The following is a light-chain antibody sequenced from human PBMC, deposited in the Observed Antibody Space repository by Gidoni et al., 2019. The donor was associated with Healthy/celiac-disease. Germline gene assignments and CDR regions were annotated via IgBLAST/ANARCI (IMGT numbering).Light chain of an antibody. V-gene: IGLV2-14*01. CDR2: DVS. J-gene: IGLJ2*01. CDR1: SSDVGGYNY. Sequence: QPALPQPASVSGSPGQPTTISGTGTSSDVGGYNYVSWYQQHPGKAPKLMIYDVSNRPSGVSNRFSGSKSGNTASLTISGLQAEDEADYYCSSYTSSSTLLFGGGTKLTVL. CDR3: SSYTSSSTLL.